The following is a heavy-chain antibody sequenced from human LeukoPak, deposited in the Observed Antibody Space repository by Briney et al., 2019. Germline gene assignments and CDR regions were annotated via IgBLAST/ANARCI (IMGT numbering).Heavy chain of an antibody. CDR1: GYTLTKLS. D-gene: IGHD3-22*01. J-gene: IGHJ3*02. CDR2: FDPEDGET. CDR3: ATNNPPGSGYYYFNAFDI. V-gene: IGHV1-24*01. Sequence: ASVKLSCKVSGYTLTKLSMHWVRQAPGKGLEWMGGFDPEDGETIYAQKLQGRVTITEDTSTDTAYMELSSLRAEDTAVYYCATNNPPGSGYYYFNAFDIWGQGTMVTVSS.